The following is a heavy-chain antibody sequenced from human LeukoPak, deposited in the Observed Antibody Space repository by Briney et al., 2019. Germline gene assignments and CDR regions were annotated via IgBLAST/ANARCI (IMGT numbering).Heavy chain of an antibody. Sequence: ASVKVSCKASGYTFTGYYMHWVRQAPGQGLEWMGWINPNSGGTNYAQKFQGRVTMIRDTSISTAYMELSRLRSDDTAVYYCATPPEDYGDYYYYGMDVWGQGTTVTVSS. D-gene: IGHD4-17*01. CDR3: ATPPEDYGDYYYYGMDV. V-gene: IGHV1-2*02. CDR1: GYTFTGYY. CDR2: INPNSGGT. J-gene: IGHJ6*02.